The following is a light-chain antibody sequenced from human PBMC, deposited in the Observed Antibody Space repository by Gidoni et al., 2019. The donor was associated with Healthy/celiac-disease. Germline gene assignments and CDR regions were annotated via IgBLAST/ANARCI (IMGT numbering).Light chain of an antibody. J-gene: IGLJ1*01. CDR2: SNH. CDR3: AAWDDSLNGLYV. Sequence: QSVLTQPPSASGTPGQRVTISCSGSSSNLGSNTVTWYQQLPGTAPKLLIYSNHQRPSGVPDRFSGSKSGTSASLAISGLQSEDEADYYCAAWDDSLNGLYVFGTGTKVTVL. V-gene: IGLV1-44*01. CDR1: SSNLGSNT.